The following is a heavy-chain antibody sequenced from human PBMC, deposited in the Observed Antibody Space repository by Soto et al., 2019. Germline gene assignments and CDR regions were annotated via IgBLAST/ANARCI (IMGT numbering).Heavy chain of an antibody. J-gene: IGHJ4*02. CDR2: TYYRSKWYN. Sequence: SQTLSLTCAISGDSVSSNSAAWNWIRQSPSRGLEWLGRTYYRSKWYNDYAVSVKSRITINPDTSKNQFSLQLNSVTPEDTAVYYCARGRYGDYVTTEDPHYFDYWGQGTLVTVSS. CDR1: GDSVSSNSAA. CDR3: ARGRYGDYVTTEDPHYFDY. V-gene: IGHV6-1*01. D-gene: IGHD4-17*01.